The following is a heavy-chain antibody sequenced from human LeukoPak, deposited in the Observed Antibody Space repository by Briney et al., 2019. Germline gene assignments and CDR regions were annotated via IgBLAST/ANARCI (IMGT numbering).Heavy chain of an antibody. J-gene: IGHJ4*02. CDR3: ARDGIAAAGPRPFDY. V-gene: IGHV3-21*01. D-gene: IGHD6-13*01. Sequence: GGSLRLSCAASGFSFSSYSMNWVRQAPGKGLEWVSSISSSSSYIYYADSVKGRFTISRDNAKNLLYLQMNSLRAEDTAVYYCARDGIAAAGPRPFDYWGQGTLVTVSS. CDR2: ISSSSSYI. CDR1: GFSFSSYS.